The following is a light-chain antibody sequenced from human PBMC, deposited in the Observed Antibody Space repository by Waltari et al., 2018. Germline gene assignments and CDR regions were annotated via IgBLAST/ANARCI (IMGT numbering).Light chain of an antibody. CDR2: DVS. J-gene: IGLJ3*02. CDR1: SSDVGGYNY. Sequence: QSALTQPASVSGSPGQSITISCTGTSSDVGGYNYVSWYQQHPGKAPKFMIYDVSQRPSGVSKRVPGSKSGNTASLTISGLQAEDEADYYCSSYTSNNIWVFGGGTKLTVL. CDR3: SSYTSNNIWV. V-gene: IGLV2-14*01.